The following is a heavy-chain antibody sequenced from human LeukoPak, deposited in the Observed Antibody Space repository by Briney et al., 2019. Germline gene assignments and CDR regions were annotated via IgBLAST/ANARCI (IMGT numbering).Heavy chain of an antibody. V-gene: IGHV3-23*01. D-gene: IGHD5-12*01. CDR2: ISGSVGST. CDR1: GFTLRSYA. Sequence: GGSLRLSCAASGFTLRSYAMSWVRPAPGKELEWVAAISGSVGSTYYADCVKCGFTISRDNTKNTLYLQMNSLRAEDTAVYYCAKGGSSLATKYYYYYCMDVWGQGPTVTVPS. CDR3: AKGGSSLATKYYYYYCMDV. J-gene: IGHJ6*02.